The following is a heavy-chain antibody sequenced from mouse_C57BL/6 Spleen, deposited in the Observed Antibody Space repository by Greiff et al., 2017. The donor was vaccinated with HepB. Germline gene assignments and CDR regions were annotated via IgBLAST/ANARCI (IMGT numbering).Heavy chain of an antibody. J-gene: IGHJ4*01. CDR1: GYAFSSSW. CDR2: IYPGDGDT. D-gene: IGHD1-1*01. V-gene: IGHV1-82*01. CDR3: ATTTVVATKLYYAIDY. Sequence: VQLQQSGPELVKPGASVKISCKASGYAFSSSWMNWVKQRPGKGLEWIGRIYPGDGDTNYNGKFKGKATLTADKSSSTAYMHLSSLTSEDSAVYFCATTTVVATKLYYAIDYWGQGTSVTVSS.